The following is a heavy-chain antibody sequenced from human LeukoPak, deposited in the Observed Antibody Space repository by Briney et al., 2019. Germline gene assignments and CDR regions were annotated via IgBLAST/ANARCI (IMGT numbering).Heavy chain of an antibody. Sequence: SVKVSCKASGGTFSSYAISWVRQAPGQGLEWMGGIIPIFGTANYAQKFQGRVTITADESTSTAYMELSSLRPEDTAVYYCARDGRSDIVVVPAAPKSDWFDPWGQGTLVTVSS. CDR3: ARDGRSDIVVVPAAPKSDWFDP. V-gene: IGHV1-69*13. CDR1: GGTFSSYA. D-gene: IGHD2-2*01. J-gene: IGHJ5*02. CDR2: IIPIFGTA.